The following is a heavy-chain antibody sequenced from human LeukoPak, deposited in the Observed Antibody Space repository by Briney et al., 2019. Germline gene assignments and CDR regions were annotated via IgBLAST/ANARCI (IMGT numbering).Heavy chain of an antibody. CDR2: IIPIFGTA. V-gene: IGHV1-69*05. CDR1: GGTFSSYA. Sequence: ASVKVSCKASGGTFSSYAISWVRQAPGQGLEWMGGIIPIFGTANYAQKFQGRVTITTDESTSTAYMELSSLRSEDTAVYYCARVIVVVPAAISGWLDPWGQGTLVTVSS. CDR3: ARVIVVVPAAISGWLDP. D-gene: IGHD2-2*01. J-gene: IGHJ5*02.